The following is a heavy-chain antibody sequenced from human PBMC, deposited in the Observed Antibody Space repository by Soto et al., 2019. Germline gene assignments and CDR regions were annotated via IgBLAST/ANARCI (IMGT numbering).Heavy chain of an antibody. V-gene: IGHV3-9*01. CDR1: GFIFDDYA. CDR2: ISWNSGSI. Sequence: EVQLVESGGGLAQPGRSLRLSCAASGFIFDDYAMHWVPQVPGRGLEWVSGISWNSGSIGYADSVKGRFTISRDNAKKSLYLQMNSLRAEDTALYYCASGRGYDILTGYYPYFDYWGQGTLVTVSS. CDR3: ASGRGYDILTGYYPYFDY. J-gene: IGHJ4*02. D-gene: IGHD3-9*01.